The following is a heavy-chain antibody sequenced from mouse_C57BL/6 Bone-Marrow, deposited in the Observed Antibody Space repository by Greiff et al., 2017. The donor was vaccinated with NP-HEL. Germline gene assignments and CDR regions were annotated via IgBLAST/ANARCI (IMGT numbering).Heavy chain of an antibody. J-gene: IGHJ1*03. CDR1: GYTFTSYW. CDR2: IDPSDSYT. Sequence: QVQLQQPGAELVMPGASVKLSCKASGYTFTSYWMPWVKQRPGQGLEWIGEIDPSDSYTNYNQKFKGKSTLTVDKSSSTAYMQLSRLTSVDSEVYYGARRLPLGSFDVWGTGTTVTVSS. CDR3: ARRLPLGSFDV. V-gene: IGHV1-69*01. D-gene: IGHD2-2*01.